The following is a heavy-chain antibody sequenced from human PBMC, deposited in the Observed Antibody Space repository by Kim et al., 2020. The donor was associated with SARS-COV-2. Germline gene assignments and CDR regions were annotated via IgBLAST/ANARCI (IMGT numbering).Heavy chain of an antibody. CDR3: AREVRDLRTFGESHHFDY. D-gene: IGHD3-10*01. CDR1: GYTFTSYY. J-gene: IGHJ4*02. Sequence: ASVKVSCKASGYTFTSYYMHWVRQAPGQGLEWMGIINPSGGSTSYAQKFQGRVTMTRDTSTSTVYMELSSLRSEDTAVYYCAREVRDLRTFGESHHFDYWGQGTLVTVSS. V-gene: IGHV1-46*01. CDR2: INPSGGST.